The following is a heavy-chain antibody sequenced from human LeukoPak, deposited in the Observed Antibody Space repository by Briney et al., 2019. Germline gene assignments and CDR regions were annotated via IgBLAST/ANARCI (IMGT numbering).Heavy chain of an antibody. CDR3: ARATNYYDSSGYYPRPHFDY. Sequence: PSETLSLTCTVSGGSISTYYWSWIRQPPGKGLEWMGYIYYSGSTHYNPSLKSRVTISVDTSKNQFSLKLSSLTAADTAVYYCARATNYYDSSGYYPRPHFDYWGRGTLVTVSS. D-gene: IGHD3-22*01. CDR2: IYYSGST. J-gene: IGHJ4*02. CDR1: GGSISTYY. V-gene: IGHV4-59*01.